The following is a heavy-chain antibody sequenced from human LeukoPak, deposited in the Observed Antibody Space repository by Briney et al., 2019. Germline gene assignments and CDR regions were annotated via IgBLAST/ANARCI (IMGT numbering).Heavy chain of an antibody. CDR1: GYTFNGYY. D-gene: IGHD5-18*01. Sequence: GASVKVSCKASGYTFNGYYMHWVRQAPGQGLEWMGWINPNSGGANYAQKFQGRVTLTRDTSISTDYMELSRLRSDDTAVYYCARIRGYSYGSYYFDYWGQGTLVTVSS. V-gene: IGHV1-2*02. CDR2: INPNSGGA. CDR3: ARIRGYSYGSYYFDY. J-gene: IGHJ4*02.